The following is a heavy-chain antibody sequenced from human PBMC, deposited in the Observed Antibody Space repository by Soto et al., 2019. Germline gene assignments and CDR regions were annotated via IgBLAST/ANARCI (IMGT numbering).Heavy chain of an antibody. Sequence: SETLSLTCTVSGGSISSYYWSWIRQPPWKGLEWIGYIYYSGSTNYNPSLKSRVTISVDTSKNQFSLKLSSVTAADTAVYYCARMRMNTHGPDPAFDIWGQGTMVTVSS. D-gene: IGHD2-15*01. CDR3: ARMRMNTHGPDPAFDI. V-gene: IGHV4-59*01. J-gene: IGHJ3*02. CDR1: GGSISSYY. CDR2: IYYSGST.